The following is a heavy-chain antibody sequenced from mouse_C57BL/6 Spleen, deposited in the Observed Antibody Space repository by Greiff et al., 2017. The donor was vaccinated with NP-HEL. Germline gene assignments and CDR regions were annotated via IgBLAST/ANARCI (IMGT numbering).Heavy chain of an antibody. CDR2: ISGGGGNT. V-gene: IGHV5-9*01. CDR1: GFTFSSYT. D-gene: IGHD2-5*01. J-gene: IGHJ4*01. CDR3: ARHGSNYLYYAMDY. Sequence: EVMLVESGGGLVKPGGSLKLSCAASGFTFSSYTMSWVRQTPEKRLEWVATISGGGGNTYYPDSVQGRFTSSRDNAKDTLYLQMSRLRSEDTALYYCARHGSNYLYYAMDYWGQGTSVTVSS.